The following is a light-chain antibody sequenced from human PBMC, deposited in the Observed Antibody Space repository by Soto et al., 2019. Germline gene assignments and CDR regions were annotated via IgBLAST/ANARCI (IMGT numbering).Light chain of an antibody. Sequence: QSILTQPPPASGTPGQRVTISCSGSSSNIRSNTVNWYQQLPGTAPKLLIYGNNQRPSGVPDRFSASESGTSASLAISGLQSDDEADYYCATWDDSLNGRVFGGGTKVTVL. CDR1: SSNIRSNT. V-gene: IGLV1-44*01. CDR3: ATWDDSLNGRV. CDR2: GNN. J-gene: IGLJ3*02.